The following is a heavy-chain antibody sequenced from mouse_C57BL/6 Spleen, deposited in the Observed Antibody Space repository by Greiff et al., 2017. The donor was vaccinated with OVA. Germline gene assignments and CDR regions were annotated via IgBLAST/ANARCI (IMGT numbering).Heavy chain of an antibody. CDR1: GYTFTSYW. J-gene: IGHJ2*01. Sequence: QVQLKQPGAELVKPGASVKLSCKASGYTFTSYWMQWVKQRPGQGLEWIGEIDPSDSYTNYNQKFKGKATLTVDTSSSTAYMQLSSLTSEDSAVYYCARLLDYFDYWGQGTTLTVSS. V-gene: IGHV1-50*01. CDR3: ARLLDYFDY. CDR2: IDPSDSYT. D-gene: IGHD3-1*01.